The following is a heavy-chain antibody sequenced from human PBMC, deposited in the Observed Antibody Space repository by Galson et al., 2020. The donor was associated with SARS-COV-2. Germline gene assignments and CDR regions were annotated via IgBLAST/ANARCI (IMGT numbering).Heavy chain of an antibody. CDR1: GGSISSGGYY. J-gene: IGHJ1*01. CDR2: IYYSGST. CDR3: ASASSSWTAEYFQH. V-gene: IGHV4-31*03. D-gene: IGHD6-13*01. Sequence: ETSETLSLTCTVSGGSISSGGYYWSWIRQHPGKGLEWIGYIYYSGSTYYNPSLKSRVTISVDTSKNQFSLKLSSVTAADTAVYYCASASSSWTAEYFQHWGQGTLVTVSS.